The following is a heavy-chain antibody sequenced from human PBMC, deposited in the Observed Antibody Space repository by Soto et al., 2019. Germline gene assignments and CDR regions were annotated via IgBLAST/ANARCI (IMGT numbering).Heavy chain of an antibody. V-gene: IGHV4-34*01. CDR3: TRGRGFGHFTPPFED. CDR1: GGSFSGYF. D-gene: IGHD3-10*01. J-gene: IGHJ4*01. Sequence: QVRLQQWGAGLLKPSETLSLTCAVSGGSFSGYFWSWIRQPPGKGLEWIGEINHSGSTYYNPALGRRVTVLVDKSRCQFSLKLRAVAAEDTAVYFCTRGRGFGHFTPPFEDWGHGTLVTDSS. CDR2: INHSGST.